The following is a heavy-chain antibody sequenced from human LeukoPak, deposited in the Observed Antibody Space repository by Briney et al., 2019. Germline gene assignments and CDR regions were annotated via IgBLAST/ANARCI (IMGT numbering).Heavy chain of an antibody. D-gene: IGHD3-3*01. CDR1: GGSISSYY. CDR2: IYYSGST. V-gene: IGHV4-59*08. CDR3: ARHARYYDFLGWYFDL. J-gene: IGHJ2*01. Sequence: SETLSLTCTVSGGSISSYYWSWIRQPPGKGLEWIGYIYYSGSTNYNPSLKSRVTISVDTSKNQFSLKLSSVTAADTAVYYCARHARYYDFLGWYFDLWGRGTLVTVSS.